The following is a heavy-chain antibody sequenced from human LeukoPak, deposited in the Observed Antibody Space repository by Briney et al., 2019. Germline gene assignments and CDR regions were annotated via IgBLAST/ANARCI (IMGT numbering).Heavy chain of an antibody. J-gene: IGHJ4*02. CDR2: IYRGGGT. V-gene: IGHV3-53*01. Sequence: PGGSLRLSCAASGFTFSNIYMHWVRQAPGKGLEWVSIIYRGGGTYYADSVKGRFTISRDISRNTLYLQLNSLRVDDTAVYYCAGDAPYYDTLTGDLDHWGQGTLVTVSS. D-gene: IGHD3-9*01. CDR3: AGDAPYYDTLTGDLDH. CDR1: GFTFSNIY.